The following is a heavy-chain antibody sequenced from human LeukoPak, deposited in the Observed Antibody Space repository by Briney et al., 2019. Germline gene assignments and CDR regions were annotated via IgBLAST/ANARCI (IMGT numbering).Heavy chain of an antibody. CDR2: IRTKTYAEAT. CDR3: SRGLRFPDV. V-gene: IGHV3-49*03. CDR1: GYTFGDYV. J-gene: IGHJ6*04. D-gene: IGHD3-3*01. Sequence: GGSLRLSCTVSGYTFGDYVLTWFRQAPGKGLEWVGFIRTKTYAEATEYAASVKGRFTFSRDDSNSIANLLMNSLKTEDTAVYYCSRGLRFPDVWGKGTMVTVSS.